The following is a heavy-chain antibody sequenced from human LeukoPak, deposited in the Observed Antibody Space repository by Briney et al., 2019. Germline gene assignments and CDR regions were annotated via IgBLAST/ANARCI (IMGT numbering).Heavy chain of an antibody. CDR3: AREDVVLVDAVRYYYYGMDV. CDR2: INPSGGST. Sequence: ASVTVSCKASGYNFISYYMHWVRQAPGQGLEWTGIINPSGGSTSYAQKFQDRVTMTRDTSTSTVYMELSSLKSEDTAVYYCAREDVVLVDAVRYYYYGMDVWGQGTTVTVSS. V-gene: IGHV1-46*01. J-gene: IGHJ6*02. CDR1: GYNFISYY. D-gene: IGHD2-8*01.